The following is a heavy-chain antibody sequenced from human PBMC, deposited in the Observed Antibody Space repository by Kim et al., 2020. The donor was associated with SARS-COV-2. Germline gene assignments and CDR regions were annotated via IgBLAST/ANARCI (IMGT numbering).Heavy chain of an antibody. J-gene: IGHJ3*02. CDR2: ISAYNGNT. CDR3: ARDRGSDYYDSSGYYLDAFDI. V-gene: IGHV1-18*04. Sequence: ASVKVSCKASGYTFTSYGISWVRQAPGQGLEWMGWISAYNGNTNYAQKLQGRVTMTTDTSTSTAYMELRSLRSDDTAVYYCARDRGSDYYDSSGYYLDAFDIWGQGTMVTVSS. D-gene: IGHD3-22*01. CDR1: GYTFTSYG.